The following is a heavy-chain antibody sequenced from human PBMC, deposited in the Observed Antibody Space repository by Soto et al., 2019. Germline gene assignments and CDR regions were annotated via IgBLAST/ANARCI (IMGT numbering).Heavy chain of an antibody. J-gene: IGHJ4*02. Sequence: ASATLSLTCFFPGASISNHYWSWISLPPGMGLEWIGYIYYSGSTNYNPSLTSRVTISVDTSKNQFSLKLSSVTAADTAVYYCARHRYSYGVYYFDYWGQGTLVTVS. V-gene: IGHV4-59*08. CDR3: ARHRYSYGVYYFDY. CDR2: IYYSGST. D-gene: IGHD5-18*01. CDR1: GASISNHY.